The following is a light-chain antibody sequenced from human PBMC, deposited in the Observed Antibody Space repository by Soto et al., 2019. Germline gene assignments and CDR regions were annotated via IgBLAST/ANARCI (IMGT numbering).Light chain of an antibody. Sequence: DIQMTQSPSTLYASVGDRVTITCRASQSISSWLDWYQQKPGKDPKLLIYKASSLESGVPSRFSGSGPGTEFTLTISSLQPDDFATYYCQQYNSYRRTFGQGTKVEIK. V-gene: IGKV1-5*03. CDR2: KAS. CDR1: QSISSW. J-gene: IGKJ1*01. CDR3: QQYNSYRRT.